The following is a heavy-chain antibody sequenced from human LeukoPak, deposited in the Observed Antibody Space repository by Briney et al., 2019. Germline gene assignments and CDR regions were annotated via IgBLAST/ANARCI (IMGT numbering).Heavy chain of an antibody. V-gene: IGHV4-34*01. D-gene: IGHD3-3*01. CDR3: ASFPIFGVVTNSNDY. J-gene: IGHJ4*02. CDR2: INHSGST. Sequence: SETLSLTCAVYGGSFSGYYWSWIRQPPGKGLEWIGEINHSGSTNYNPSLKSRVTISVDTSKNQFSLKLSSVTAADTAVYYCASFPIFGVVTNSNDYWGQGTLVTVSS. CDR1: GGSFSGYY.